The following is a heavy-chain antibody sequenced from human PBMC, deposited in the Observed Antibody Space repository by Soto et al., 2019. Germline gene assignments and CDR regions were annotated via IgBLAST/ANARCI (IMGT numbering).Heavy chain of an antibody. J-gene: IGHJ6*02. CDR3: ARLLTVIYYYYGMDV. CDR2: IYPGDSDT. Sequence: LGESLKISCKGSGYSFTSYWIGWVRQMPGKGLEWMGIIYPGDSDTRYSPSFQGQVTISADKSISTAYLQWSSLKASDTAMYYCARLLTVIYYYYGMDVWGQGTTVTVSS. CDR1: GYSFTSYW. D-gene: IGHD4-4*01. V-gene: IGHV5-51*01.